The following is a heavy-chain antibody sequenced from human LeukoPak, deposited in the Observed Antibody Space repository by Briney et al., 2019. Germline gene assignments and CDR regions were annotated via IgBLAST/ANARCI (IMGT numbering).Heavy chain of an antibody. CDR1: GYTFSSYG. D-gene: IGHD3-10*01. CDR2: ISGYNDNT. Sequence: GASVKVSCKASGYTFSSYGITWVGPVHGQGLDWVGWISGYNDNTNYAQKLQGRVTMTTDTSTSTAYMELRSLRSDDTAVYYCARGGSGSVSAFDIWGQGTMVTVSS. V-gene: IGHV1-18*01. J-gene: IGHJ3*02. CDR3: ARGGSGSVSAFDI.